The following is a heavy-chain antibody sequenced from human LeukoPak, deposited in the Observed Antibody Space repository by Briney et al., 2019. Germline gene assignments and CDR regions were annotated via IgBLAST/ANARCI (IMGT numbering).Heavy chain of an antibody. CDR1: GGSFSGYY. V-gene: IGHV4-34*01. Sequence: SETLSLTCAVYGGSFSGYYWSWIRQPPGKGLEWIGEINHSGSTNYNPSLKSRVTISVDTSKNQFSLKLSSVTAADTAVYYCARDKATGGGYSYGYDYWGQGTLVTVSS. J-gene: IGHJ4*02. D-gene: IGHD5-18*01. CDR2: INHSGST. CDR3: ARDKATGGGYSYGYDY.